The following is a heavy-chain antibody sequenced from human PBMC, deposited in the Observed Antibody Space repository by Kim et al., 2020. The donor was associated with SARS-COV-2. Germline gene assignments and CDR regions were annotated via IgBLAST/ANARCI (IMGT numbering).Heavy chain of an antibody. J-gene: IGHJ6*02. Sequence: DSVKGRFTISIDHSKNTLYLQMSSLRAEDTAVYYCARAMVAYYYYGMDVWGQGTTVTVSS. V-gene: IGHV3-30*07. CDR3: ARAMVAYYYYGMDV. D-gene: IGHD3-10*01.